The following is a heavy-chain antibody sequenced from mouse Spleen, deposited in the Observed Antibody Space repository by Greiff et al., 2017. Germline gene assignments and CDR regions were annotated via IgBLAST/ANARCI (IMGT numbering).Heavy chain of an antibody. CDR2: ISDGGSYT. CDR3: ARDGGSNPFGY. J-gene: IGHJ3*01. V-gene: IGHV5-4*01. CDR1: GFTFSSYA. Sequence: EVKVEESGGGLVKPGGSLKLSCAASGFTFSSYAMSWVRQTPGKRLEWVAPISDGGSYTYYPGNVKGRVTISRDNAKSNLYLQMSHLNSEDSALYYCARDGGSNPFGYWGQRNLVTAS.